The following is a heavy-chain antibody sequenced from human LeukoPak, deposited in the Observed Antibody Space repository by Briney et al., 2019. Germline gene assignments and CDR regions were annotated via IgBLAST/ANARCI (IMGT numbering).Heavy chain of an antibody. CDR2: ISSSGSTI. Sequence: AGGSLRFSCAASGFTFSSYEMNWVRQAPGKGLEWVSYISSSGSTIYYADSVKGRFTISRDNAKNSLYLQMNSLRAEDTAVYYCARDLSYYYDTILDYWGQGTLVTVSS. D-gene: IGHD3-22*01. CDR3: ARDLSYYYDTILDY. CDR1: GFTFSSYE. J-gene: IGHJ4*02. V-gene: IGHV3-48*03.